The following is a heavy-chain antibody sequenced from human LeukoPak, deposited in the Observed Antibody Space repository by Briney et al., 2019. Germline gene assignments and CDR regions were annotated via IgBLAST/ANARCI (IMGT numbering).Heavy chain of an antibody. D-gene: IGHD4-17*01. CDR1: GFTFNNYA. CDR2: EREGVRST. Sequence: GGSLTLSCAASGFTFNNYAITWVRQAPPKGLDWVSGEREGVRSTFPADSVKGRFTISRDNSKNTLYLQMSSLRAEDTAVYYCAKVRVATKLTTELDFWGQGTLVTVSS. J-gene: IGHJ4*02. CDR3: AKVRVATKLTTELDF. V-gene: IGHV3-23*01.